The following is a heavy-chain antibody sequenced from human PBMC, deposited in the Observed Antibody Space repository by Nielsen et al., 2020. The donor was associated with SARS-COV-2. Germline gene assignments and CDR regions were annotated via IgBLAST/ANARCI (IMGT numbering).Heavy chain of an antibody. D-gene: IGHD6-19*01. CDR3: AGEVSSGWIDY. Sequence: GGSLRLSCAASGFTFSSYWMSWVRQAPGKGLEWVANIKQDGSEKYYVDSVKGRFTISRDNAKNSLYLQMNSLRAEDTAVYYCAGEVSSGWIDYWGQGTLVTVSS. CDR1: GFTFSSYW. V-gene: IGHV3-7*01. J-gene: IGHJ4*02. CDR2: IKQDGSEK.